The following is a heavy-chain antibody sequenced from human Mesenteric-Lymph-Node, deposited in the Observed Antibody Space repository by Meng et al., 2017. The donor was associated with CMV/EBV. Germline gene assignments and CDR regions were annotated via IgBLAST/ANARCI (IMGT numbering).Heavy chain of an antibody. CDR2: IVYDGSNG. J-gene: IGHJ4*02. CDR1: GFSFSRNN. Sequence: GGSLRLSCAASGFSFSRNNMHWVRQAPGKGLEWVAFIVYDGSNGYSVESVKGRFTISRDNSKNTLDLQMNNLRPEDTALYFCAKDSGVETYYLDYWGQGTLVTVSS. D-gene: IGHD3-3*01. V-gene: IGHV3-30*02. CDR3: AKDSGVETYYLDY.